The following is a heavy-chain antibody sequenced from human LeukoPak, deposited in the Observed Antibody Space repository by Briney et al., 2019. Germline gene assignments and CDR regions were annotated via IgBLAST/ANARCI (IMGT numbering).Heavy chain of an antibody. D-gene: IGHD5-18*01. CDR3: ARGQDNRKTAMVAFDY. J-gene: IGHJ4*02. Sequence: ASVKVSCKASGYTFTSYYMHWVRQAPGQGLEWMGWINPNSGGTNYAQKFQGRVTMTRDMSISTAYMELSRLRSDDTAVYYCARGQDNRKTAMVAFDYWGQGTLVTVSS. CDR2: INPNSGGT. V-gene: IGHV1-2*02. CDR1: GYTFTSYY.